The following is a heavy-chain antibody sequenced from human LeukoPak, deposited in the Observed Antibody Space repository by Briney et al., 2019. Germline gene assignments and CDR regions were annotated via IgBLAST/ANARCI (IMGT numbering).Heavy chain of an antibody. J-gene: IGHJ4*02. V-gene: IGHV3-7*03. Sequence: PGGSLRLSCAASGFTFSSYWMSWVRQAPGKGLEWVANIKQDGSEKYYVDSVKGRFTISRDNAKNSLYLQMNSLRAEDTALYYCAKDLRSYSSSSFDYWGQGTLVTVSS. CDR3: AKDLRSYSSSSFDY. CDR2: IKQDGSEK. D-gene: IGHD6-6*01. CDR1: GFTFSSYW.